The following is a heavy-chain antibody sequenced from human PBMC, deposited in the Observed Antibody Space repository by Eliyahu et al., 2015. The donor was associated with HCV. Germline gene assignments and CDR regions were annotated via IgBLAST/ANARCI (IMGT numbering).Heavy chain of an antibody. CDR2: SNPNSGGT. V-gene: IGHV1-2*02. Sequence: QVQLVQSGAEVXKPGASVKVSCKASGYTXTGXYMHXVXQAPGQGLXWMGWSNPNSGGTNYAQKFQGRVTMTRDTSISTAYMELSRLRSDDTAVYYCAREGSHLFDYWGQGTLVTVSS. CDR1: GYTXTGXY. D-gene: IGHD2-15*01. CDR3: AREGSHLFDY. J-gene: IGHJ4*02.